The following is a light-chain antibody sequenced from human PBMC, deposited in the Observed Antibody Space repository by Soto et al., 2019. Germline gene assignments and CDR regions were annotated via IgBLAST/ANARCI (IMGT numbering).Light chain of an antibody. Sequence: DIPMTQSPSTLSASVGDRVTITCRASQSISSWLAWYQQKPGKAPKLLIYDASSLESGVPSRFSGSGSGTEFTLTISSLQPDDFATYYCQQHNSYSGTFGQGTKLEIK. CDR1: QSISSW. V-gene: IGKV1-5*01. CDR3: QQHNSYSGT. CDR2: DAS. J-gene: IGKJ2*02.